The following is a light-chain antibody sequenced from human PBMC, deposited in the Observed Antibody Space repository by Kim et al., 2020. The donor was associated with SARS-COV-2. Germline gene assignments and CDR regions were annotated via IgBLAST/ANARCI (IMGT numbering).Light chain of an antibody. V-gene: IGLV3-19*01. CDR2: GKN. CDR1: SLRSYY. J-gene: IGLJ2*01. Sequence: VALGQTVRIKCQGDSLRSYYTTWYQQKPGQAPIVVVYGKNNRPSGIPDRFSGSSSGNTASLTITGTQAGDEADYYCNSRDNNDNVLFGGGTQLTVL. CDR3: NSRDNNDNVL.